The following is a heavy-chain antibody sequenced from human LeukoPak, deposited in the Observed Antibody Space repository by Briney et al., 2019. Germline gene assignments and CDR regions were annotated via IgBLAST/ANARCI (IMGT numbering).Heavy chain of an antibody. Sequence: PGGSLRLSCAASGFTFDDYGMSWVRQAPGKGLEWVSTISGGGSYTYYADSVKGRFTISRDNSKKTLYLQMNSLRAEDTAVYYCAKDPNFYYCMDVWGKGTTVTISS. CDR2: ISGGGSYT. CDR3: AKDPNFYYCMDV. CDR1: GFTFDDYG. V-gene: IGHV3-23*01. J-gene: IGHJ6*03.